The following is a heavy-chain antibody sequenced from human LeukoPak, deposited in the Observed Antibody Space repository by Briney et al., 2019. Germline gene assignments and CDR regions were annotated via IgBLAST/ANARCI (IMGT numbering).Heavy chain of an antibody. V-gene: IGHV4-4*02. CDR3: VSAEYSYGHNWFDP. Sequence: PSGTLSLTYAVSGGSISSSNWWRWGRRPPGTGREWSGEIYHSGSNNYNESLKSRVTISVDKSKNQFSLKLSSVTAADTAVYYCVSAEYSYGHNWFDPGGQGNLVTVSS. J-gene: IGHJ5*02. CDR2: IYHSGSN. CDR1: GGSISSSNW. D-gene: IGHD5-18*01.